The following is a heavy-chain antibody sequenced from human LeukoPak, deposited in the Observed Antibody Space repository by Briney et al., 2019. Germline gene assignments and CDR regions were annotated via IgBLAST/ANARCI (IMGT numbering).Heavy chain of an antibody. CDR2: INHSGST. CDR1: GGSFSGYY. CDR3: ARGLYGSGSYYYYYYYGMDV. J-gene: IGHJ6*02. D-gene: IGHD3-10*01. Sequence: SETLSLTCVVYGGSFSGYYWSWIRQPPGKGLEWIGEINHSGSTNYNPSLKSRVTISVDTSKNQFSLKLSSVTAADTAVYYCARGLYGSGSYYYYYYYGMDVWGQGTTVTVSS. V-gene: IGHV4-34*01.